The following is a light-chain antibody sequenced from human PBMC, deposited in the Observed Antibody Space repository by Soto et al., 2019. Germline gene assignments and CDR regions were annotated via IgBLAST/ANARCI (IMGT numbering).Light chain of an antibody. J-gene: IGLJ2*01. CDR1: SSDVGGHNY. CDR3: SSYTGSNTVI. CDR2: EVR. V-gene: IGLV2-14*01. Sequence: QSALTQPASVSGSPGQSITISCTGTSSDVGGHNYVSWYQQYPGKAPKLIIYEVRNRPSGVSNRLSGSKSGNTASLTISGLQAEDEADYYCSSYTGSNTVIFGGGTKLTVL.